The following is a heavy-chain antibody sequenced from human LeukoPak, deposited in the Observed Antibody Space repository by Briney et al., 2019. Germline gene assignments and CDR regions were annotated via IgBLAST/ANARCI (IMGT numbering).Heavy chain of an antibody. CDR1: GGSISSYY. Sequence: QPSETLSLTCTVSGGSISSYYWSWIRQSPGKGLEWIESMYYSGSTSYNPSLKSRVTISVDTSKNQFSLKLSSVTAADTAVYYCARLRYDSSGYWTDYWGQGTLVTVSS. CDR3: ARLRYDSSGYWTDY. D-gene: IGHD3-22*01. J-gene: IGHJ4*02. CDR2: MYYSGST. V-gene: IGHV4-59*08.